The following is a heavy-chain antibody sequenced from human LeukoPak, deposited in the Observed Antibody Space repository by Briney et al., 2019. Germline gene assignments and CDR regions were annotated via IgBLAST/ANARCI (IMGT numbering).Heavy chain of an antibody. V-gene: IGHV3-30-3*02. D-gene: IGHD3-10*01. CDR1: GFSVSSYG. Sequence: GRCLSLSRAASGFSVSSYGMDCVSQAPGKGLEWVAVILGDGVNKYYADCVEGRFTISRDNSKNTLYLQMNSLRAEDTAVYYRVKGAYGSGSYKGQDYYYYYGMDVWGQGTTVTVSS. CDR2: ILGDGVNK. CDR3: VKGAYGSGSYKGQDYYYYYGMDV. J-gene: IGHJ6*02.